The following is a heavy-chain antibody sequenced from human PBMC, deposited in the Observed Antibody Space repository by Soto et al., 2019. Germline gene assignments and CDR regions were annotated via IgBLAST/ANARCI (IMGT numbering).Heavy chain of an antibody. J-gene: IGHJ5*02. Sequence: PSQTLSFTCAISGDSVSSKSAAWNWIRQSPSRGLEWLGRTYYRSKWSTDYAISVKSRITINPDTSNNHFSLQLKSVTPEDTAVYYCTRALSGSYDHWGQGTLVTVSS. V-gene: IGHV6-1*01. CDR2: TYYRSKWST. D-gene: IGHD1-26*01. CDR1: GDSVSSKSAA. CDR3: TRALSGSYDH.